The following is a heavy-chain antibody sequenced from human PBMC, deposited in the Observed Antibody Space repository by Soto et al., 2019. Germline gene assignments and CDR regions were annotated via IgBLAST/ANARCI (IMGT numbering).Heavy chain of an antibody. V-gene: IGHV4-28*01. J-gene: IGHJ5*02. CDR1: GYSISSSNW. CDR3: ATSNWFAP. CDR2: IYYSGTT. Sequence: LSETLSLTCAVSGYSISSSNWWGWIRQPPGKGLEWIGYIYYSGTTYYNPSLKSRVTMSVDTSKNQFSLKLSSVTAADTAVYYCATSNWFAPWGQGTLVTVSS.